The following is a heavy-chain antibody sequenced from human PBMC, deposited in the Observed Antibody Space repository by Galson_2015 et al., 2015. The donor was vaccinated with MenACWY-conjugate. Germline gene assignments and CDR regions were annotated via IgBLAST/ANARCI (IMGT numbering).Heavy chain of an antibody. D-gene: IGHD6-19*01. J-gene: IGHJ4*02. V-gene: IGHV6-1*01. CDR3: ARERIAVNAKEENFDY. CDR2: TYYRSKWYN. CDR1: GDSVSSNSAA. Sequence: CAISGDSVSSNSAAWNWIRQSPSRGLEWLGRTYYRSKWYNDYAESVKSRITINPDTSKNQFSLQLNSVTPEDTAVYYCARERIAVNAKEENFDYWGQGTLVTVSS.